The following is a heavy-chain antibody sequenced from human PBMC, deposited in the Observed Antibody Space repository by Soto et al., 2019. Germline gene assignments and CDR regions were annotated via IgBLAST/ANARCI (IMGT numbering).Heavy chain of an antibody. J-gene: IGHJ4*02. V-gene: IGHV3-30-3*01. D-gene: IGHD7-27*01. CDR2: ISYDGTNK. CDR1: GFSFSISP. Sequence: QVQLVESGGGVVQPGRSLRLCCAASGFSFSISPMHWVRQAPGKGPEWVALISYDGTNKFYADSVKGRFTISRDNSKSTLYLQVDSLRPEDADVYYCARDPKTSGGQHWAFNYFDSWGQGTLVTVSS. CDR3: ARDPKTSGGQHWAFNYFDS.